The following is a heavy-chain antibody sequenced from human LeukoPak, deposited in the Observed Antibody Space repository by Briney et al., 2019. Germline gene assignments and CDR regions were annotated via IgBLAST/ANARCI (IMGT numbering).Heavy chain of an antibody. D-gene: IGHD4-23*01. CDR2: INEDGSGT. V-gene: IGHV3-7*01. Sequence: GGSVRLSCVASGFTFSRYFMSWVRQTPGKGLEWLANINEDGSGTYYVDAVKGRFTISRDNAKNSLYLQMSSMRVEDTAVYYCTRGETRVVPTFRLDRWGQGTLVSASS. CDR1: GFTFSRYF. CDR3: TRGETRVVPTFRLDR. J-gene: IGHJ5*02.